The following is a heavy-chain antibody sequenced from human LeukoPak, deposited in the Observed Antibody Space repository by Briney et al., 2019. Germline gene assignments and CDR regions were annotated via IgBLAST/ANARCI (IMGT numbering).Heavy chain of an antibody. D-gene: IGHD1-14*01. Sequence: SQTLSLTCAVSGDSVSSNSAAWNWIRQSPSRGLEWLGSTYYRSKWYNDYAVSVKSRITINPDTSKNQFSLQLNSVTPEDTAVYYCVRDDGIGLDAFDVWSPGTMVTVSS. J-gene: IGHJ3*01. CDR1: GDSVSSNSAA. V-gene: IGHV6-1*01. CDR3: VRDDGIGLDAFDV. CDR2: TYYRSKWYN.